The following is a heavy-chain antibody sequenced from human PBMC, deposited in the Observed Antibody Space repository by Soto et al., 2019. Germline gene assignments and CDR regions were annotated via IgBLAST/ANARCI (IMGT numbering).Heavy chain of an antibody. CDR1: GFTFSSYA. CDR3: AKDRVQSYDRGYYFDY. Sequence: GGSLRLSCAASGFTFSSYAMSWVRQAPGKGLEWVSAISGSGGSTYYADSVKGRFTISRDNSKNTLYLQMNGLRAEDTAVYYCAKDRVQSYDRGYYFDYWGQGTLVTVSS. CDR2: ISGSGGST. J-gene: IGHJ4*02. D-gene: IGHD3-22*01. V-gene: IGHV3-23*01.